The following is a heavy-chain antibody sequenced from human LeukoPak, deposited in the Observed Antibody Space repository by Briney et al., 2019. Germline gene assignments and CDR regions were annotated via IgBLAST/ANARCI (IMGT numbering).Heavy chain of an antibody. V-gene: IGHV1-46*01. D-gene: IGHD3-10*01. Sequence: ASVKVSCKASGYTFTSYYMHWVRQAPGQGLEGMGIINPSGCSTSYAQKFQGRVTMTRDTSTSTVYMELSSLRSEDTAVYYCARARDYYGSGSLGFDPWGQGTLVTVSS. CDR3: ARARDYYGSGSLGFDP. CDR1: GYTFTSYY. CDR2: INPSGCST. J-gene: IGHJ5*02.